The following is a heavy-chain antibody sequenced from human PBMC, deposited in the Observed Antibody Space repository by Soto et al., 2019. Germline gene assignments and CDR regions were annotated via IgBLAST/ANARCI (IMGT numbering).Heavy chain of an antibody. CDR2: INPSGGST. D-gene: IGHD7-27*01. V-gene: IGHV1-46*01. J-gene: IGHJ4*02. Sequence: QVRLVQSGTQVEKPGASENLSCMTSGYTFTDYYIHWVRQAPGQGLEWMGIINPSGGSTSYAQKFQGRVTMTRDTSTSTVYLELSGLTYDDTAVYFCARALTEFDSWGPGTRVTVSS. CDR3: ARALTEFDS. CDR1: GYTFTDYY.